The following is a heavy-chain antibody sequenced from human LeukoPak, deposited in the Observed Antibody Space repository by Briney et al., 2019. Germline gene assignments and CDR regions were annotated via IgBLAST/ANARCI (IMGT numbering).Heavy chain of an antibody. D-gene: IGHD5-18*01. CDR2: ISGRGDYT. Sequence: GGSLRLSCAASGFTFTNYAMNWVRQAPGKGLHWVSTISGRGDYTYYADSVKGRFTISRGNSKNTLYLQINSLRAEDTAVYYCAKGYTYGSDWGQGTLVTVSS. CDR1: GFTFTNYA. J-gene: IGHJ4*02. V-gene: IGHV3-23*01. CDR3: AKGYTYGSD.